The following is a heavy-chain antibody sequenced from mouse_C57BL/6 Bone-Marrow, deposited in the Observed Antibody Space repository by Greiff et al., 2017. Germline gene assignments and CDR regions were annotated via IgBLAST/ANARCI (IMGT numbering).Heavy chain of an antibody. CDR1: GYTFTSYW. J-gene: IGHJ4*01. CDR3: ARRDWDGAMDY. D-gene: IGHD4-1*01. CDR2: IHPNSGST. V-gene: IGHV1-64*01. Sequence: VKLQQPGAELVKPGASVKLSCKASGYTFTSYWMHWVKQRPGQGLEWIGMIHPNSGSTNYNEKFKSKATLTVDKSSSTAYMQLSSLTSEDSAVYYSARRDWDGAMDYWGQRTSVTVSS.